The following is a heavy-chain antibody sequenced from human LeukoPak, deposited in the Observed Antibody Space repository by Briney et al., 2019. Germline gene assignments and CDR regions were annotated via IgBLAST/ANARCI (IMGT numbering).Heavy chain of an antibody. D-gene: IGHD5-12*01. V-gene: IGHV3-72*01. J-gene: IGHJ4*02. Sequence: GGSLRLSCAASGFTFSDHYMHWVRQAPGKGLEWVGRSRNKANSYTTEYAASVKGRFTISRDGSKNSLYLQLNSLKTEDTAVYYCARTASSSGYHYFDSWGQGILVTVSS. CDR1: GFTFSDHY. CDR2: SRNKANSYTT. CDR3: ARTASSSGYHYFDS.